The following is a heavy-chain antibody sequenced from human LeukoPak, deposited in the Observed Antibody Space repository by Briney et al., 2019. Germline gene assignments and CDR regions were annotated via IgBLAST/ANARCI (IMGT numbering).Heavy chain of an antibody. Sequence: PGGSLRLSCEASGFIFSSYGMHWVRQAPGKGLEWLALIWYDGQTKFYADSVKGRFTISRDNSGNTLFLHMTSLRVEDTAVYYCAREWGRIAVAGGPGYWGQGALVTVSS. D-gene: IGHD6-19*01. J-gene: IGHJ4*02. CDR1: GFIFSSYG. CDR3: AREWGRIAVAGGPGY. CDR2: IWYDGQTK. V-gene: IGHV3-33*01.